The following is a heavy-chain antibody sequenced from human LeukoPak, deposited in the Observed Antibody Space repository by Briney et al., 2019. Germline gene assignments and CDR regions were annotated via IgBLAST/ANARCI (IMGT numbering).Heavy chain of an antibody. CDR2: IYYSGST. Sequence: SETLSLTCTVSGGSIGSYYWSWIRQPPGKGLEWIGYIYYSGSTNYNPSLKSRVTISVDTSKNQFSLKLSSVTAADTAVYYCARVDCSSTSCYPLDWGQGTLVTVSS. D-gene: IGHD2-2*01. CDR3: ARVDCSSTSCYPLD. CDR1: GGSIGSYY. J-gene: IGHJ4*02. V-gene: IGHV4-59*01.